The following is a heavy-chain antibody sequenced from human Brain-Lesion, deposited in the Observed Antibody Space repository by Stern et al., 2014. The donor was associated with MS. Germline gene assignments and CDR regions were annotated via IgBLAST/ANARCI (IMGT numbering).Heavy chain of an antibody. Sequence: QVQLVQSGPGLVKPSQTLSLTCTVSGGSISSGNYYWSCIRPHPGQGLEWIGSVSHSGGTYYNPPHKRLVTTTDNTSKTQFSPVMTSVTAADTAVYYCARGSREVLLPRCYFDQWGQGALVTVSS. CDR1: GGSISSGNYY. CDR2: VSHSGGT. V-gene: IGHV4-31*01. CDR3: ARGSREVLLPRCYFDQ. J-gene: IGHJ4*02.